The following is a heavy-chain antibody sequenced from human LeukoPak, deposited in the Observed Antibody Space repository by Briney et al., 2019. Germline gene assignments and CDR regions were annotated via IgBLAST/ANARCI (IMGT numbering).Heavy chain of an antibody. Sequence: GRSLRLSCAASGFTFSSYGMHWVRQAPGKGLEWVAVIWYDGSNKYYADSVKGRFTISRDNSKNTLYLQMNSLRAEDTAVYYCARDQYLSGWANFDYWGQGTLVTVSS. CDR3: ARDQYLSGWANFDY. CDR1: GFTFSSYG. J-gene: IGHJ4*02. V-gene: IGHV3-33*01. CDR2: IWYDGSNK. D-gene: IGHD6-19*01.